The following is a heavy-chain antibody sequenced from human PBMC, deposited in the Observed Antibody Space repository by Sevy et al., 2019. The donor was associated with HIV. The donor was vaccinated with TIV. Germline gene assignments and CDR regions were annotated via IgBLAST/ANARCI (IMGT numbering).Heavy chain of an antibody. CDR1: GFTFSIYA. J-gene: IGHJ4*02. V-gene: IGHV3-23*01. Sequence: GGSLRLSCAASGFTFSIYALTWVRQAPGRGLEWVSSISVSGGNTYYAESVKGRFTNSRDNSKNTLFLKMNSLRAEDSSIYYCARDRGEILHSAFDYWGQGTLVTVSS. CDR3: ARDRGEILHSAFDY. CDR2: ISVSGGNT. D-gene: IGHD3-16*01.